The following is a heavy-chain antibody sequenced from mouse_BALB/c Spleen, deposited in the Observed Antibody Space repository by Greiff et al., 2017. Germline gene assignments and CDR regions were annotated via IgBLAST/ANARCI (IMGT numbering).Heavy chain of an antibody. Sequence: VQLQQSGAELVKPGASVKLSCTASGFNIKDTYMHWVKQRPEQGLEWIGRIDPANGNTKYDPKFQGKATITADTSSTTAYLQLSSLTSEDTAVYYCARYYGSSHWYFDVWGAGTTVTVSS. CDR1: GFNIKDTY. CDR2: IDPANGNT. V-gene: IGHV14-3*02. J-gene: IGHJ1*01. CDR3: ARYYGSSHWYFDV. D-gene: IGHD1-1*01.